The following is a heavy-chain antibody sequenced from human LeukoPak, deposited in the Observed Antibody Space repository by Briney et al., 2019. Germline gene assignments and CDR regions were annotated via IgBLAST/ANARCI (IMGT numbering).Heavy chain of an antibody. V-gene: IGHV4-59*08. CDR1: GGSISNDY. Sequence: PSETLSLTCTVYGGSISNDYWSWIRQPPGKGLEWIGYIYYGRTTDYNPSLKSRVIISLDTSKSQISLKLSSVTAADTAVYYCATSGGWYRFEYWGQGTLVTVSS. CDR2: IYYGRTT. CDR3: ATSGGWYRFEY. D-gene: IGHD3-10*01. J-gene: IGHJ4*02.